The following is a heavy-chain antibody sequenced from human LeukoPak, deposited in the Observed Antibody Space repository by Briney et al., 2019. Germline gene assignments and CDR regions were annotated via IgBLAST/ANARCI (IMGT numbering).Heavy chain of an antibody. Sequence: QTGGSLRLSCAASGFTFTSYGMAWVRQAPGKGPEWVSALTGGGGVTYYADSVKGRFTISRDNSKNTVYLQMNNLRAEDTALYHCAKVRFPDSSGYYWGRGTLVTVSS. J-gene: IGHJ4*02. V-gene: IGHV3-23*01. D-gene: IGHD3-22*01. CDR3: AKVRFPDSSGYY. CDR2: LTGGGGVT. CDR1: GFTFTSYG.